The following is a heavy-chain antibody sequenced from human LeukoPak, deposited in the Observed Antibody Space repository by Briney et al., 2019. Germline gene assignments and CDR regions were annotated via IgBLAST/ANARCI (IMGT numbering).Heavy chain of an antibody. CDR3: ARVAGDSSGYYYGY. D-gene: IGHD3-22*01. Sequence: GGSLRLSCAASGFTFSSYSMNWVRQAPGKGLEWVSYISSSSSTIYYADSVKGRFTISRDNAKNSLYLQMNSLRAEDTAVYYCARVAGDSSGYYYGYWGQGTLVTVSS. CDR1: GFTFSSYS. V-gene: IGHV3-48*01. J-gene: IGHJ4*02. CDR2: ISSSSSTI.